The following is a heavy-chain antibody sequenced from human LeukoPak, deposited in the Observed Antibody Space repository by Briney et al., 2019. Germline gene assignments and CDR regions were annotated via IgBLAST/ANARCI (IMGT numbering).Heavy chain of an antibody. CDR3: ARMNYYPDY. CDR2: ISTSSTCI. D-gene: IGHD1-26*01. CDR1: GFTFNSYS. V-gene: IGHV3-21*01. Sequence: GSLRLSCAASGFTFNSYSMNWVRQAPGKGLEWVSSISTSSTCIFYADSVKGRFTISRDNAKNSLYLQMNSLRAEDTAVYYCARMNYYPDYWGQGTLVTVSS. J-gene: IGHJ4*02.